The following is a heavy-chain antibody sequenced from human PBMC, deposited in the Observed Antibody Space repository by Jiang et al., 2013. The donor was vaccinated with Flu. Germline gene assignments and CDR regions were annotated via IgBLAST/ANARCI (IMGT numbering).Heavy chain of an antibody. CDR1: GGSINSGDYY. D-gene: IGHD4-11*01. CDR2: IYYSGSA. Sequence: GSGLVKPSETLSLTCTVSGGSINSGDYYWTWIRQPPGKGLEWIGYIYYSGSANYSPSLKSRVTISVATSKNQFSLKLSSVTTADTAVYYCARENYINPRDALDVWGHGTMVTVSS. V-gene: IGHV4-61*08. J-gene: IGHJ3*01. CDR3: ARENYINPRDALDV.